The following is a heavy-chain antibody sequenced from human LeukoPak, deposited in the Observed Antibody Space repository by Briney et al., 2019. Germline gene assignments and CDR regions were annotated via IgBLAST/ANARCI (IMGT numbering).Heavy chain of an antibody. J-gene: IGHJ4*02. Sequence: GGSLRLSCTASGFTFGDYAMSWFRQAPGKGLEWVGFIRSKAYGGTTEYAASVKGRFTISRDDSKSIAYLQMNSLKTEDTAVYYCTRAYSSGWGEGHYSDYWGQGTLVTISS. D-gene: IGHD6-19*01. CDR3: TRAYSSGWGEGHYSDY. CDR2: IRSKAYGGTT. V-gene: IGHV3-49*03. CDR1: GFTFGDYA.